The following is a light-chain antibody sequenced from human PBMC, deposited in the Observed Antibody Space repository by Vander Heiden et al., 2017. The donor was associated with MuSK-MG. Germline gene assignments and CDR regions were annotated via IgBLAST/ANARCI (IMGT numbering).Light chain of an antibody. Sequence: EIVFTQSPGTLSLSPGERATLSCRASQSVSSSYLAWYQQKPGQAPRLLIYGASSRAIGIPDRFSGSGSGTDFTLTISRLEPEDFAVYYCQQYGSSPMCSFGQGTKLEIK. CDR1: QSVSSSY. CDR3: QQYGSSPMCS. V-gene: IGKV3-20*01. J-gene: IGKJ2*04. CDR2: GAS.